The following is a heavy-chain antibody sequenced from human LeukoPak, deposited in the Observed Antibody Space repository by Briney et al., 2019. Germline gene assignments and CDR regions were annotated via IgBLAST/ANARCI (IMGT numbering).Heavy chain of an antibody. CDR3: VRSEITTAGNDAFDI. D-gene: IGHD6-13*01. CDR2: INPSGGST. Sequence: GASVRVSCKASGYTFTSFGISWVRQAPGQGPEWMGMINPSGGSTDCTQKFQGRLTMTRDTSTSTVYMELSGLKSEDTAVYYCVRSEITTAGNDAFDIWGQGTMVTVSS. CDR1: GYTFTSFG. J-gene: IGHJ3*02. V-gene: IGHV1-46*01.